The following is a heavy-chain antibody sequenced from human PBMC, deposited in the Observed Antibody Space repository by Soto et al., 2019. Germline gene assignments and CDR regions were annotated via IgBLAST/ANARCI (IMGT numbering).Heavy chain of an antibody. CDR1: GFTFSSYG. CDR2: ISYDGSNK. D-gene: IGHD2-2*01. V-gene: IGHV3-30*18. Sequence: QVQLVESGGGVVQPGRSLRLSCAASGFTFSSYGMHWVRQAPGKGLEWVAVISYDGSNKYYADSVKGRFTISRDNSKNTLYLQMNSLRAEDTAVYYCAKDLVYCISTSCYGGFDYWGQGTLVTVSS. CDR3: AKDLVYCISTSCYGGFDY. J-gene: IGHJ4*02.